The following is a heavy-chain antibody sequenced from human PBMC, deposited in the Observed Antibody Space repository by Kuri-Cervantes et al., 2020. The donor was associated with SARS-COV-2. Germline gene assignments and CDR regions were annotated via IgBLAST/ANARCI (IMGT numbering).Heavy chain of an antibody. D-gene: IGHD2-15*01. CDR3: ARLPTSYYYGMDV. J-gene: IGHJ6*02. V-gene: IGHV4-34*01. CDR1: GGSFSGYY. CDR2: NHHSGSP. Sequence: SETLSPTCAVYGGSFSGYYCSWIRHPPGKGREWSGKNHHSGSPNYNPSLKSRVTISVDTSKNQFSLKLSSVNDADTAVYYCARLPTSYYYGMDVWGQGTTVTVSS.